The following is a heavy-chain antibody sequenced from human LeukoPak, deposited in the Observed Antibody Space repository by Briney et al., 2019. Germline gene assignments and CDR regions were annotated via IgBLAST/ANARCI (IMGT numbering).Heavy chain of an antibody. D-gene: IGHD1-14*01. Sequence: PGGSLRLSCAASGFTFMSHYMHWVRQAPGKGLVWVSRINSDGSITTYSDPVKGRFTTYRDNAKNTVYLQMNSLRGEDTGVYYCARDAAGLDYWGQGTLVTVSS. CDR3: ARDAAGLDY. CDR1: GFTFMSHY. J-gene: IGHJ4*02. V-gene: IGHV3-74*01. CDR2: INSDGSIT.